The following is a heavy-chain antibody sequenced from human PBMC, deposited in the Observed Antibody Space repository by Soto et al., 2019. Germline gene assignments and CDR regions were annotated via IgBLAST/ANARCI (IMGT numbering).Heavy chain of an antibody. CDR1: GGTFSSYA. CDR2: IIPIFGTT. J-gene: IGHJ6*02. Sequence: QVQLVQSGAEVKKPGSSVKVSCKASGGTFSSYAISWVRQAPGQGLEWMGGIIPIFGTTNYAQKFQGRVTMTADESTGTAYMALRSLRSEDAAVYYCAGPPPPSSYSGMDVWGQGTTVTVSS. V-gene: IGHV1-69*12. CDR3: AGPPPPSSYSGMDV.